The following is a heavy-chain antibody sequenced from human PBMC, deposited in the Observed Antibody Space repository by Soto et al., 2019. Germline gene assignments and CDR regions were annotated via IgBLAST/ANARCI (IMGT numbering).Heavy chain of an antibody. Sequence: QVQLVESGGGVVQPGRSLRVSCAASGFTFSIYAMHWVRQAPGTGLEWVAVISYDGTKTYYADSVKGRFTISRDNSNNAVSLQTDSLRAGDTAVYSFAEDRGPRRLWLIGPFDYWGQGTVVTVSP. CDR1: GFTFSIYA. D-gene: IGHD3-10*01. V-gene: IGHV3-30*18. CDR2: ISYDGTKT. J-gene: IGHJ4*02. CDR3: AEDRGPRRLWLIGPFDY.